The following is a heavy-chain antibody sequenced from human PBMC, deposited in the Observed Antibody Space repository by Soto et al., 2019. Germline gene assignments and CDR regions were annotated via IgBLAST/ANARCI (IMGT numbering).Heavy chain of an antibody. D-gene: IGHD2-15*01. Sequence: QLGGSLRLSCVASGFRFASYGFHWVRQAPGKGLEWVAVIINDGSEKNHADSVKDRFTISRDNSKNTLYLQMDSLRAGDTALYYFARDDIGAPNAFDMWGQGTMVTVSS. J-gene: IGHJ3*02. CDR2: IINDGSEK. CDR3: ARDDIGAPNAFDM. V-gene: IGHV3-33*05. CDR1: GFRFASYG.